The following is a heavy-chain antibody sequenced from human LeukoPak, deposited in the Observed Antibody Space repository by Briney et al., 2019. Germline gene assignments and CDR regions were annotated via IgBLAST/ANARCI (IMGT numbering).Heavy chain of an antibody. V-gene: IGHV3-30*02. CDR2: IRYDGSNK. CDR1: GFTFSSYG. D-gene: IGHD6-19*01. Sequence: GGSLRLSCAASGFTFSSYGMHWVRQAPGKGLEWVAFIRYDGSNKYYADSVKGRFTISRDNSKNTLYLQMNSLRSDDTAVYYCARYGVAGSVFDYWGQGTLVTVSS. CDR3: ARYGVAGSVFDY. J-gene: IGHJ4*02.